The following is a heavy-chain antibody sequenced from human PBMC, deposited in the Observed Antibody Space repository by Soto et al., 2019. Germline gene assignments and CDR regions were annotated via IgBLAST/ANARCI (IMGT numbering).Heavy chain of an antibody. CDR1: GYSFSAYH. CDR2: INPNSGST. D-gene: IGHD6-19*01. Sequence: QVQLVQSGAEVKEPGASVKVSCKASGYSFSAYHMHWVRQAPGQGLEWMGWINPNSGSTNYAQKFQGWVTMTTDTSISTAFMELRRLRPDDTAVYYCARGQGSGWYEDLDYWGQGTLVTISS. CDR3: ARGQGSGWYEDLDY. V-gene: IGHV1-2*04. J-gene: IGHJ4*02.